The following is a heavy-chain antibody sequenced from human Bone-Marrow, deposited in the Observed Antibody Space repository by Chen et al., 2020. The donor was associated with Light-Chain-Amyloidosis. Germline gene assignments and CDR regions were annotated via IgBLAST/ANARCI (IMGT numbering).Heavy chain of an antibody. CDR2: ISYDENTK. Sequence: QVRLVESGGGVVQPGGSLRLSCADSGFAFSSFARHWVRQAPGKGLEWVAAISYDENTKYYADSVRGRFTISRDNTKNTLFLQMSSLTADDAALFYCATDSAVPGAHPPDYWGQGTPVTVSS. CDR3: ATDSAVPGAHPPDY. V-gene: IGHV3-30-3*01. CDR1: GFAFSSFA. D-gene: IGHD6-19*01. J-gene: IGHJ4*02.